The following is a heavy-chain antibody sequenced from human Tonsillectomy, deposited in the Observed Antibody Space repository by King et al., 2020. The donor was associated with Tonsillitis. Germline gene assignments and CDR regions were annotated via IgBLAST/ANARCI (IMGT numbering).Heavy chain of an antibody. CDR2: ISGRGGST. V-gene: IGHV3-23*04. CDR1: GFTFDNYD. CDR3: AKDRAYSVYDSDSGLDY. D-gene: IGHD5/OR15-5a*01. J-gene: IGHJ4*02. Sequence: EVQLVESGGGLVQPGGSLRLSCGVSGFTFDNYDMTWVRQAPGKGLEWVSVISGRGGSTYYADSVKGRFTISRDNSKNTLYLQMNSLRAEDTAVYYCAKDRAYSVYDSDSGLDYWGQGTLVTVSS.